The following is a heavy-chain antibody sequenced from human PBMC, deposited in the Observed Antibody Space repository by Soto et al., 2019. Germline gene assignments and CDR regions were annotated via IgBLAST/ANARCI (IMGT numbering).Heavy chain of an antibody. V-gene: IGHV4-59*08. CDR3: AGGGWFPTYFDY. CDR2: IYYSGST. CDR1: GGSISSYY. D-gene: IGHD6-19*01. J-gene: IGHJ4*02. Sequence: SETLSLTCTVSGGSISSYYWSWIRQPPGKGLELIGYIYYSGSTNYNPSLKSRVTISVDTSKNQFSLKLSSVTAADTAVYYCAGGGWFPTYFDYWGQGTLVTVSS.